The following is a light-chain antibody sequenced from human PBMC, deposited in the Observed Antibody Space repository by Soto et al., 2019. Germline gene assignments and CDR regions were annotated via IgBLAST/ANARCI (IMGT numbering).Light chain of an antibody. V-gene: IGLV2-14*01. CDR2: EVS. Sequence: QSALTQAASVSGADGRSITISCTGTSSDVGGYNYVSWYQQHPGKAPKLMIYEVSNRHSGVSNRFSGSKSGNTASLTISGLQAEDEPDYYCSSYTSSSTLSVFGTGTKVTV. CDR3: SSYTSSSTLSV. J-gene: IGLJ1*01. CDR1: SSDVGGYNY.